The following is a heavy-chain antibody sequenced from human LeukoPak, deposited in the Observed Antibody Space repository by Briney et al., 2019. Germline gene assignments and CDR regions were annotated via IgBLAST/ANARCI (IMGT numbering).Heavy chain of an antibody. D-gene: IGHD3-16*02. V-gene: IGHV4-34*01. Sequence: PSETLSLTCAVYGGSFSGYYWSWLRQPPGKGLEWIGEINHSGSTNYNPSHKSRVTISVDTSKNQFSLMLSSVTAADTAVYYCARSPYYDYVWGSYRSSSFDYWGQGTLVTVSS. CDR1: GGSFSGYY. J-gene: IGHJ4*02. CDR3: ARSPYYDYVWGSYRSSSFDY. CDR2: INHSGST.